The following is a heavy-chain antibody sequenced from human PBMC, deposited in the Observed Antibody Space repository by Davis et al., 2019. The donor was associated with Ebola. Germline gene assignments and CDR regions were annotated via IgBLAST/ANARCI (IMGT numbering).Heavy chain of an antibody. V-gene: IGHV3-23*01. CDR2: ISDSGILT. D-gene: IGHD7-27*01. CDR1: GFAVGSSY. Sequence: PGGSLRLSCAASGFAVGSSYISWVRQAPGKGLEWVSAISDSGILTYSADSVQGRFTLSRDNSKNTLFLHMNSLGAEDTALYFCARVQNWGSDRGYFDYWGQGTLVTVSS. J-gene: IGHJ4*02. CDR3: ARVQNWGSDRGYFDY.